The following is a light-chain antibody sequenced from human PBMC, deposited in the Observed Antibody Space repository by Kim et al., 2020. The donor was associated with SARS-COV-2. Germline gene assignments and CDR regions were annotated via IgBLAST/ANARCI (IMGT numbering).Light chain of an antibody. CDR2: QDS. CDR3: QAWDSSLWV. CDR1: KLGDKY. V-gene: IGLV3-1*01. J-gene: IGLJ3*02. Sequence: YELTQPPSVSVSPGQTASITCSGDKLGDKYACWYQQKPGQSPVLVIYQDSKRPSGIPERFSGSNSGNTATLTISGTQAMDEADYYCQAWDSSLWVFGGGTKLTVL.